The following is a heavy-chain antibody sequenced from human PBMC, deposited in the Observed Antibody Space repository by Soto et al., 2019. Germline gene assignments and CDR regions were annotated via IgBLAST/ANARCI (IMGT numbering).Heavy chain of an antibody. CDR1: GGSISSYY. Sequence: PSETLSLTCSVSGGSISSYYWGWIRQPPGKGLEWIGYISYSGSTNYSPSLKSRVTISVDTSKNQFSLKLSSVTAADTAVYYCARVKEFGEFRNYYYYYGMDVWGQGTTVTVSS. J-gene: IGHJ6*02. D-gene: IGHD3-10*01. CDR2: ISYSGST. V-gene: IGHV4-59*01. CDR3: ARVKEFGEFRNYYYYYGMDV.